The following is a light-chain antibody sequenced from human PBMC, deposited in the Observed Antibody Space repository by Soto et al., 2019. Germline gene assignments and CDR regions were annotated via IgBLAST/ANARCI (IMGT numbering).Light chain of an antibody. CDR1: SSDVGGYNY. CDR2: DVS. Sequence: QSVLTQPASVSWSPGPSITISCTGTSSDVGGYNYVSWYQQHPGKAPKLMIYDVSNRPSGVSNRFSGSKSGNTASLTISGLQVEDEADYYCNSYTSRSSTTYVFGTGTKVTVL. V-gene: IGLV2-14*01. CDR3: NSYTSRSSTTYV. J-gene: IGLJ1*01.